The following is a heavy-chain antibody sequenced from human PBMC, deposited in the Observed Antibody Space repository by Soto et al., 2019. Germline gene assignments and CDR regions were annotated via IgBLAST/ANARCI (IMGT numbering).Heavy chain of an antibody. CDR1: GYTFSSYD. V-gene: IGHV1-8*01. J-gene: IGHJ6*02. Sequence: ASLKVSCKASGYTFSSYDINWVRQATGQGLEWMGWMNPKSGHTGSAQKFQGRVTMTRDTSISTAYMELNSLRSEDTAIYYCARTDGDLDVWGQGTTVTVSS. D-gene: IGHD4-17*01. CDR2: MNPKSGHT. CDR3: ARTDGDLDV.